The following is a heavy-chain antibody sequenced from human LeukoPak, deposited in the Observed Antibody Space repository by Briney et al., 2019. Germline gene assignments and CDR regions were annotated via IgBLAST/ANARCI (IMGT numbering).Heavy chain of an antibody. CDR3: TRGITGTKTDY. CDR1: GFTFGDYA. CDR2: IRSKAYGGTI. J-gene: IGHJ4*02. Sequence: AGGSLRLSCTASGFTFGDYAMSWVRQAPGKGLEWVGFIRSKAYGGTIEYAASVKGRFTISRDDSKSIAYLQMSSLKTEDTAVYYCTRGITGTKTDYWGQGTLVTVSS. V-gene: IGHV3-49*04. D-gene: IGHD1-20*01.